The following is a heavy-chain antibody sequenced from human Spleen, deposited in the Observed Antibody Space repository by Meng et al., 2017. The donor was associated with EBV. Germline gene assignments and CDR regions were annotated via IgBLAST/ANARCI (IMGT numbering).Heavy chain of an antibody. Sequence: QVHLVQSGAEVKKPXSSVMVPCKASGGPFSSSAVNWVRQAPGQGPEWMGRIIPLFGSTNYAQKFQGRVTITADESATTAYIEVSSLRSEDTAGYYCATAAIDFGVDFHYWGPGTLVTVSA. V-gene: IGHV1-69*18. CDR2: IIPLFGST. J-gene: IGHJ4*02. D-gene: IGHD3-3*01. CDR3: ATAAIDFGVDFHY. CDR1: GGPFSSSA.